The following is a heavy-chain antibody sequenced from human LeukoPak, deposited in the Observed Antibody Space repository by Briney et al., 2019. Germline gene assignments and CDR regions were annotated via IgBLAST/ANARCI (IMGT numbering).Heavy chain of an antibody. CDR1: GYTFTGYY. V-gene: IGHV1-2*02. CDR2: INPNSGGT. CDR3: AGRIAAAGPNFDY. J-gene: IGHJ4*02. D-gene: IGHD6-13*01. Sequence: GASVKVSCKASGYTFTGYYMHWVRQAPGQGLEWMGWINPNSGGTNYAQKFQGRVTMTRDTSISTAYMELSRLRSDDTAVYYCAGRIAAAGPNFDYWGQGTLVTVSS.